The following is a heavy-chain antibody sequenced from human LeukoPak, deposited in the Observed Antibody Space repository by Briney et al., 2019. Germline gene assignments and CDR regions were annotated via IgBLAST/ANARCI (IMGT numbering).Heavy chain of an antibody. V-gene: IGHV3-74*01. J-gene: IGHJ4*02. CDR1: GFTFSDYW. CDR2: INGDGSST. Sequence: GGSLRLSCAASGFTFSDYWMHWVRQAPGKGLMWVSRINGDGSSTSYADSVKGRFTISRDNAKNTLYLQMNSLRAEDTAVYYCARDPEQYSSSPVFHFDYWGQGTLVTVSS. CDR3: ARDPEQYSSSPVFHFDY. D-gene: IGHD6-13*01.